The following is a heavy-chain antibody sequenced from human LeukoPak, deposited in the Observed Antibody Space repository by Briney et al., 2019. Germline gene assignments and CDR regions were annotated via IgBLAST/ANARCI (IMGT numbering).Heavy chain of an antibody. CDR2: ISSSSNYI. Sequence: GGSLRLSCAASGFTFSSYSMNWVRQAPGKGLEWVSSISSSSNYIYCADSLKGRIIISRDNAKNSLYLQMNSLRAEDTAVYYCARDHCSGGSCLDVWGKGTTVTVSS. J-gene: IGHJ6*04. CDR3: ARDHCSGGSCLDV. V-gene: IGHV3-21*01. D-gene: IGHD2-15*01. CDR1: GFTFSSYS.